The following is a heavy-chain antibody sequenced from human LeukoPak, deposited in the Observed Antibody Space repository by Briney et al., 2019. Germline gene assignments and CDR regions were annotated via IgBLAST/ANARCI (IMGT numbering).Heavy chain of an antibody. CDR3: ARDRLRFLEHWFDP. J-gene: IGHJ5*02. CDR1: GGTFSSYA. Sequence: GASVKVSCKASGGTFSSYAISWVRQAPGQGLEWMGGIIPIFGTANYAQKLQGRVTMTTDTSTSTAYMELRSLRSDDTAVYYCARDRLRFLEHWFDPWGQGTLVTVSS. CDR2: IIPIFGTA. V-gene: IGHV1-69*05. D-gene: IGHD3-3*01.